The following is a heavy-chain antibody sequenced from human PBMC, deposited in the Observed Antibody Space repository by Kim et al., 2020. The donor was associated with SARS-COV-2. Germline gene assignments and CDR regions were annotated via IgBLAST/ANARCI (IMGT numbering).Heavy chain of an antibody. CDR1: GFTFSSYA. D-gene: IGHD3-22*01. V-gene: IGHV3-30*04. CDR2: ISYDGSNK. Sequence: GGSLRLSCAASGFTFSSYAMHWVRQAPGKGLEWVAVISYDGSNKYYADSVKGRFTISRDNSKNTLYLQMNSLRAEDTAVYYCARGVALAHYDSSGYYPIVRSTPPLDYWGQGTLVTVSS. J-gene: IGHJ4*02. CDR3: ARGVALAHYDSSGYYPIVRSTPPLDY.